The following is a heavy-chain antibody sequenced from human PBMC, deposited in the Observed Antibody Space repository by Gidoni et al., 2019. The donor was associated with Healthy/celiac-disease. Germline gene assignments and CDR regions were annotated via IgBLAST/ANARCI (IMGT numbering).Heavy chain of an antibody. CDR2: ISGSGGST. V-gene: IGHV3-23*01. CDR1: GFTFSSYA. CDR3: AKSFWEIWCRELASVPLNWFDP. Sequence: EVPLLESGGGLVQPGGSLRLSCAASGFTFSSYAMSWVRHAPGKGLEWVSAISGSGGSTYYADSVKGRFTISRDNSKNTLYLQMNSLRAEDTAVYYCAKSFWEIWCRELASVPLNWFDPWGQGTLVTVSS. D-gene: IGHD3-10*01. J-gene: IGHJ5*02.